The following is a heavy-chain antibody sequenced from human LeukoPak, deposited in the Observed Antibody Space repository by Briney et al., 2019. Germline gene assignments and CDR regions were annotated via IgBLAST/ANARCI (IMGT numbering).Heavy chain of an antibody. D-gene: IGHD6-19*01. J-gene: IGHJ4*02. CDR2: IFYDGDT. V-gene: IGHV4-39*07. CDR1: GGSISSDDYY. CDR3: ARAEPGIAVAGPRGFDY. Sequence: PSETLSLTCTVSGGSISSDDYYWGWIRQPPGKGLEWIGTIFYDGDTYYSPSLKSRVTVSVDTSKNQFSLKLSSVTAADTAVYYCARAEPGIAVAGPRGFDYWGQGTLVTVSS.